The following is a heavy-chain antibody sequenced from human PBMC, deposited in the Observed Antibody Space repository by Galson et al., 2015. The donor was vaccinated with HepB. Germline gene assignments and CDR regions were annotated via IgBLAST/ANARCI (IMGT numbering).Heavy chain of an antibody. Sequence: TLSLTCTVSGGSIFSGDYYWNWVRQPPGEGLEWIGYIYYSGNTFYSPSLKSRVTISVDMSKNQFSLNLSSVTAADTAVYYCARDQRGYCSTTSCLYYYGMDVWGQGTTVTVSS. CDR3: ARDQRGYCSTTSCLYYYGMDV. CDR2: IYYSGNT. V-gene: IGHV4-30-4*01. J-gene: IGHJ6*02. D-gene: IGHD2-2*01. CDR1: GGSIFSGDYY.